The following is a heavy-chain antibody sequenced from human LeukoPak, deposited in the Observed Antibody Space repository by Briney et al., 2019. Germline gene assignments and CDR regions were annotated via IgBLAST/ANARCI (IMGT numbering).Heavy chain of an antibody. Sequence: GGSLRLSCAASGFTVSSNYMSWVRQAPGKGLELVSVIYSGGSTYYADSVKGRFTISRDNSKNTLYLQMNSLRAEDTAVYYCARDHITMVRGVIYDAFDIWGQGTMVTVPS. D-gene: IGHD3-10*01. CDR1: GFTVSSNY. V-gene: IGHV3-53*01. CDR3: ARDHITMVRGVIYDAFDI. CDR2: IYSGGST. J-gene: IGHJ3*02.